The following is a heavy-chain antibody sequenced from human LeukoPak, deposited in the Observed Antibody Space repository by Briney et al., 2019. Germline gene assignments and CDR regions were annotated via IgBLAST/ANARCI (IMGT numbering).Heavy chain of an antibody. Sequence: SETLSLTCTVSGGSISSYYWSWIRQPAGKGLEWIGRIYTSGSTNYNPSLKSRVTMSVDTSKNQFSLKLSSVTAADTALYYCARVYIASGSYYAVGDWFDPWGQGTLVIVSS. CDR1: GGSISSYY. J-gene: IGHJ5*02. V-gene: IGHV4-4*07. CDR2: IYTSGST. CDR3: ARVYIASGSYYAVGDWFDP. D-gene: IGHD3-10*01.